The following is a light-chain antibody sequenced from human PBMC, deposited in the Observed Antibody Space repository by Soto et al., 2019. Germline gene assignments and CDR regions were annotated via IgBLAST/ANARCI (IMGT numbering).Light chain of an antibody. CDR1: SSDVGGYNY. J-gene: IGLJ1*01. CDR3: SSFTSSSVYV. CDR2: DVT. V-gene: IGLV2-14*03. Sequence: QSVLTQPASVSGSPGQSITISCTGTSSDVGGYNYVSWYQHHPGKAPKLMIYDVTNRPSGVSNRFSGSKSGNTASLTISGLQAEDEADYYCSSFTSSSVYVFGIGTRSPS.